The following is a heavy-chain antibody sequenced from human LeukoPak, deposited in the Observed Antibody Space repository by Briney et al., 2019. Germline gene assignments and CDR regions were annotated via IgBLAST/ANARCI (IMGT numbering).Heavy chain of an antibody. CDR1: GGSISSGSYY. D-gene: IGHD7-27*01. CDR2: IYTSGST. Sequence: SETLSLTCTVSGGSISSGSYYWSWLRQPAGKGLEWIGRIYTSGSTDYNPSLKSRVTMSVDTSKNQFSLKVSSVTAADTAVYYCVRRNWGSGFDYWGQGTLVTVSS. V-gene: IGHV4-61*02. J-gene: IGHJ4*02. CDR3: VRRNWGSGFDY.